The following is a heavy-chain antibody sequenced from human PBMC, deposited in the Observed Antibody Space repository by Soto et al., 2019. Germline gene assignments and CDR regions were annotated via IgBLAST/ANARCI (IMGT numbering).Heavy chain of an antibody. V-gene: IGHV4-4*07. CDR2: IYTSGST. CDR3: AREYDYVWGSYLLKSYNWFDP. CDR1: GGSISSYY. J-gene: IGHJ5*02. Sequence: SETLSLTCTVSGGSISSYYWSWIRQPAGEGLEWIGRIYTSGSTNYNPSLKSRVTMSVDTSKNQFSLKLSSVTAADTAVYYCAREYDYVWGSYLLKSYNWFDPWGQGTLVTVSS. D-gene: IGHD3-16*02.